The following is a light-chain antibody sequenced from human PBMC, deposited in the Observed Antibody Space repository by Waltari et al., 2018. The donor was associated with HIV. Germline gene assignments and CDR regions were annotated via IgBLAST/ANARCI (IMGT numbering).Light chain of an antibody. J-gene: IGLJ3*02. Sequence: QSVLTQPPSVSGAPGPRVTISCTGSSSNIGAGHAAPLYQPLPGTAPKLIIYANNNRPSGIPDRFSGSKSGTSASLAITGLRAEDEGDYYGQSYDTSLGGSVFGGGTKLTVL. CDR2: ANN. CDR1: SSNIGAGHA. V-gene: IGLV1-40*01. CDR3: QSYDTSLGGSV.